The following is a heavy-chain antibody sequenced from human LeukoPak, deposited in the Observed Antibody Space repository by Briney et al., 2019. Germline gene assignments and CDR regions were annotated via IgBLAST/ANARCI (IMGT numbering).Heavy chain of an antibody. CDR3: ARGLRDYVRGSYRYTYYFDY. CDR2: IYYSGST. D-gene: IGHD3-16*02. Sequence: PSETLSLTCTVSGDSIGNYYWSWIRQPPGKGLEWIGYIYYSGSTNYNPSLKSRVTISVDTSKKQFSLKLSSVTAADTAVYYCARGLRDYVRGSYRYTYYFDYWGQGTLVTVSS. V-gene: IGHV4-59*01. J-gene: IGHJ4*02. CDR1: GDSIGNYY.